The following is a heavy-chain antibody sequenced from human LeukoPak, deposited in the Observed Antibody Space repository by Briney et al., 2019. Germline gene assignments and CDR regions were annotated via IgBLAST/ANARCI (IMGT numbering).Heavy chain of an antibody. CDR3: ARVVEMATIRFGYDAFDI. D-gene: IGHD5-24*01. CDR2: IYTSGST. V-gene: IGHV4-4*07. CDR1: GGSISSYY. J-gene: IGHJ3*02. Sequence: PSETLSLTCTVSGGSISSYYWSWIRQPAGKGLEWIGRIYTSGSTNYNPPLKSRVTMSVDTSKNQFSLKLSSVTAADTAVYYCARVVEMATIRFGYDAFDIWGQGTMVTVSS.